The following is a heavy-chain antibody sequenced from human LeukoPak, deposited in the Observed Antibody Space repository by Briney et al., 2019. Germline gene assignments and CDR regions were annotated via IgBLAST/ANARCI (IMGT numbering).Heavy chain of an antibody. D-gene: IGHD3-9*01. J-gene: IGHJ4*02. Sequence: GGSLRLSCAASGFTFSESWMSWVRQAPGKGLEWVADIKEDGSQTEYVDSVKGRFTISRDNAKNSLSLQLNSLRVEDTAVYYCARGHYGVLAASYKWTPDYWGQGTLVTVSS. V-gene: IGHV3-7*01. CDR2: IKEDGSQT. CDR3: ARGHYGVLAASYKWTPDY. CDR1: GFTFSESW.